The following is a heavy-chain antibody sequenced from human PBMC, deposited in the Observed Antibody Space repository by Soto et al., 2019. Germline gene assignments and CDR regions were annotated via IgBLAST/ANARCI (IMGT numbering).Heavy chain of an antibody. J-gene: IGHJ4*02. Sequence: HPSGSLKLSRASSGFSFSGYSMAWVRQSPGKGLEWVSYISSSGTTIYYADSVRGRFTISRDNVKNSLELQLNSLRDEDTAVYYCARVIRSGGTYCFDCWGQGALVTVSS. CDR3: ARVIRSGGTYCFDC. CDR1: GFSFSGYS. V-gene: IGHV3-48*02. D-gene: IGHD3-3*01. CDR2: ISSSGTTI.